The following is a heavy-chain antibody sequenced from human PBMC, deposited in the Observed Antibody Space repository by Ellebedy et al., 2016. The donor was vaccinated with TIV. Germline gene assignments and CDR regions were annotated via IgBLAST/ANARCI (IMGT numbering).Heavy chain of an antibody. Sequence: ASVKVSCKASGGTFSNYGINWVRQAPGQGLEWMGRIIPILGRPDYAQNFQGRVTINADKSTGTPYLELSSLRSEDTAVYYCATDSRYSYGYRFNFWGQGTVVIVSS. J-gene: IGHJ4*02. V-gene: IGHV1-69*04. D-gene: IGHD5-18*01. CDR1: GGTFSNYG. CDR2: IIPILGRP. CDR3: ATDSRYSYGYRFNF.